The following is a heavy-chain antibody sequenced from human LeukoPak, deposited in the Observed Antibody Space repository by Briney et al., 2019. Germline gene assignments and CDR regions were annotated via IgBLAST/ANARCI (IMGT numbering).Heavy chain of an antibody. CDR2: IKQDGSEK. CDR3: ARGENVVREPDYYYYYGMDV. Sequence: GGSLRLSCAASGFTFSSYWMSWVRQAPGKGLEWVANIKQDGSEKYYVDSVKGRFTISRDNAKNSLYLQMNSLRAEDMAVYYCARGENVVREPDYYYYYGMDVWGQGTTVTVSS. CDR1: GFTFSSYW. J-gene: IGHJ6*02. V-gene: IGHV3-7*01. D-gene: IGHD3-10*01.